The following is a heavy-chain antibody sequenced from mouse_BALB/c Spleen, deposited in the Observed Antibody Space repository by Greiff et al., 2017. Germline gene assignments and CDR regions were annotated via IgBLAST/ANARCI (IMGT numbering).Heavy chain of an antibody. V-gene: IGHV5-17*02. Sequence: DVMLVESGGGLVQPGGSRKLSCAASGFTFSSFGMHWVRQAPEKGLEWVAYISSGSSTIYYADTVKGRFTISRDNPKNTLFLQMTSLRSEDTAMYYCARYGNYVPYYFDYWGQGTTLTVSS. CDR3: ARYGNYVPYYFDY. J-gene: IGHJ2*01. CDR1: GFTFSSFG. CDR2: ISSGSSTI. D-gene: IGHD2-1*01.